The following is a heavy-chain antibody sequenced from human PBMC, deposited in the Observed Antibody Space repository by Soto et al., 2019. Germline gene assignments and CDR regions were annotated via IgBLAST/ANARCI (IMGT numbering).Heavy chain of an antibody. V-gene: IGHV3-53*01. J-gene: IGHJ5*02. D-gene: IGHD1-26*01. CDR2: HYSGGST. CDR3: ARHRHPRGTVGATSPLDP. Sequence: PGGSLRLSCATSGFSVSSNYLSWVRQAPGKGLEWVSVHYSGGSTYYADSVQGLFTTSRDKSNNTLYLQMRRVRAEDTAVYFCARHRHPRGTVGATSPLDPWGQGTRVTVSS. CDR1: GFSVSSNY.